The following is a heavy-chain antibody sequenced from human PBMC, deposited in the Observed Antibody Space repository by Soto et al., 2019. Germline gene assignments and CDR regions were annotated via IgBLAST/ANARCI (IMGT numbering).Heavy chain of an antibody. CDR2: IYPGDSDT. V-gene: IGHV5-51*01. D-gene: IGHD6-25*01. CDR3: ARPRHGQRKRGDAFDI. CDR1: GYSFTSYW. J-gene: IGHJ3*02. Sequence: GESLKISCKGSGYSFTSYWIGWVRQMPGKGLEWMGIIYPGDSDTRYSPSFQGQVTIPADKSISTAYLQWSSLKASDTAMYYCARPRHGQRKRGDAFDIWGQGTMVTVSS.